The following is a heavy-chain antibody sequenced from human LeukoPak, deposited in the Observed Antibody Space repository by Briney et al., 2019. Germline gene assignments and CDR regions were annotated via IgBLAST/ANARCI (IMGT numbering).Heavy chain of an antibody. D-gene: IGHD3-3*01. CDR3: ARDGDKDFWSGSRNYYMDV. CDR1: GFTFSSYS. CDR2: ISSSSTI. Sequence: GGSLRLSCAASGFTFSSYSMNWVRQAPGKGLEWVSYISSSSTIYYADSVKGRFTISRDNAKNSLYLQMNSLRAEDTAVYYCARDGDKDFWSGSRNYYMDVWGKGTTVTVSS. V-gene: IGHV3-48*01. J-gene: IGHJ6*03.